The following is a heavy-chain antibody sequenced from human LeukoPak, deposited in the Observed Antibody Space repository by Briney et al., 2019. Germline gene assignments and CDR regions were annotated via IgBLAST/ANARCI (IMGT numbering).Heavy chain of an antibody. Sequence: ASVKVSCKASGYTFIYYDINWVRQASGHGLEWMGWMNPVSGNTGYAQKFQGRFTLTRNTSISTAYMELSSLRSDDTAVYYCVRALVRGVVLSDFWGQGTLVTVSS. CDR3: VRALVRGVVLSDF. J-gene: IGHJ4*02. V-gene: IGHV1-8*01. CDR2: MNPVSGNT. CDR1: GYTFIYYD. D-gene: IGHD3-10*01.